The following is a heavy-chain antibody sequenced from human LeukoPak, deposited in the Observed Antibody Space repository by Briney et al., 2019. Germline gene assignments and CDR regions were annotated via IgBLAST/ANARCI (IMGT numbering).Heavy chain of an antibody. D-gene: IGHD6-13*01. Sequence: GGTLRLSCAASGFTFSSYGMNWVRQAPGKGLEWVSAISGSGGSPYYADSVKGRFTISRDSSKNTLYLQMNSLRAEDTAVYYCAKTYSSSRAHYYYYYYMDVWGKGTTVTISS. V-gene: IGHV3-23*01. CDR2: ISGSGGSP. CDR1: GFTFSSYG. J-gene: IGHJ6*03. CDR3: AKTYSSSRAHYYYYYYMDV.